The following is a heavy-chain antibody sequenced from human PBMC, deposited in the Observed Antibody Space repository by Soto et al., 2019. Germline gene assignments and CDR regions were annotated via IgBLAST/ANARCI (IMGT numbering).Heavy chain of an antibody. J-gene: IGHJ4*02. D-gene: IGHD5-12*01. V-gene: IGHV3-15*07. CDR1: GFSFSSAW. CDR3: TTGVHGYNPFDY. CDR2: IKSKVHGETT. Sequence: EAQLVESGGGLVKPGGSLRLSCAASGFSFSSAWMIWVRQAPGKGLEWVGRIKSKVHGETTDYAAPVKGRFTISRDDSKNTVFLQMNSLETEDTAVYYCTTGVHGYNPFDYWGQGTLVTVSS.